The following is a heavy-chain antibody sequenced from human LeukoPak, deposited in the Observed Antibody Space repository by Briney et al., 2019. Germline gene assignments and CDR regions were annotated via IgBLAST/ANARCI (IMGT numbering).Heavy chain of an antibody. J-gene: IGHJ2*01. CDR2: IYYTGST. CDR1: GGSISSYY. Sequence: SETLSLTCTVSGGSISSYYWSWIRQPPGKGLDWIGYIYYTGSTNSNPSLKSRVAISADTPKNQFSLKLSSVTAADTAVYYCARRARENWYFDLWGRGTLVTVSS. V-gene: IGHV4-59*08. CDR3: ARRARENWYFDL.